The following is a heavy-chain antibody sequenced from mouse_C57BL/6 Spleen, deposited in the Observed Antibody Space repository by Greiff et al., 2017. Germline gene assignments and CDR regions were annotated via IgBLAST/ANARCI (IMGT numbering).Heavy chain of an antibody. D-gene: IGHD3-2*02. CDR3: ARGTQAHYYAMDY. J-gene: IGHJ4*01. CDR2: IDPSDSYT. V-gene: IGHV1-50*01. Sequence: VQLQQPGAELVKPGASVKLSCKASGYTFTSYWMQWVKQRPGQGLEWIGEIDPSDSYTNYNQKFKGKATLTVDTSSSTAYMQLSSLTSEDSAVYYCARGTQAHYYAMDYWGQGTSVTVSS. CDR1: GYTFTSYW.